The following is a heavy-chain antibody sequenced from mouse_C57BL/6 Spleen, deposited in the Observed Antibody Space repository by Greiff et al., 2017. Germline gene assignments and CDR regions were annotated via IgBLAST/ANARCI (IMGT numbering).Heavy chain of an antibody. Sequence: DVKLVESGGGLVKPGGSLKLSCAASGFTFSDYGMHWVRQAPEKGLEWVAYISSGSSTIYYADTVKGRFTISRDNAKNTLFLQMTSLRSEDTAMYYCAKDGSPDYYAMDYWGQGTSVTVSS. V-gene: IGHV5-17*01. CDR2: ISSGSSTI. CDR1: GFTFSDYG. D-gene: IGHD2-3*01. J-gene: IGHJ4*01. CDR3: AKDGSPDYYAMDY.